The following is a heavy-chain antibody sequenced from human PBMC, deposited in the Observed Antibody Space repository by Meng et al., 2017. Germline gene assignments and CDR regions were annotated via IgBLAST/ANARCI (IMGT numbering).Heavy chain of an antibody. CDR2: IIPIFGTA. J-gene: IGHJ4*02. CDR3: ARDYLDNYGGIAYYFDY. D-gene: IGHD4-23*01. CDR1: GGTFSSYA. V-gene: IGHV1-69*01. Sequence: QGQRVQSGAGVKKPGSSVKVSCKASGGTFSSYAISWVRQAPGQGLEWMGGIIPIFGTANYAQKFQGRVTITADESTSTAYMELSSLRSEDTAVYYCARDYLDNYGGIAYYFDYWGQGTLVTVSS.